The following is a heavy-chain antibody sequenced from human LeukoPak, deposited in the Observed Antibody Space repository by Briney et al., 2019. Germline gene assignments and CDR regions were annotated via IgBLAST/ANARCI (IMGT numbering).Heavy chain of an antibody. V-gene: IGHV1-8*01. D-gene: IGHD6-13*01. CDR2: MNPNSGNT. CDR3: ARTTSSWGNWFDP. Sequence: ASLKVSSTASLDTLTSYDINWVRQATGQGLEWMGCMNPNSGNTGYAQKFQGRVTMTRNTSISTAYMKLSSLRSEDTAVYYCARTTSSWGNWFDPWGQGTLVTVSS. J-gene: IGHJ5*02. CDR1: LDTLTSYD.